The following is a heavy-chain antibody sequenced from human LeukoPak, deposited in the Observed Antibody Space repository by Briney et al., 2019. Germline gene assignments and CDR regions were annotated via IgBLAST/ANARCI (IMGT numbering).Heavy chain of an antibody. Sequence: GGSLRLSCAASGFTFSSYAMSWVRQAPGKGLEWVSGISGSGGSTHYADSVKDRFTISRDNSKNTLYLQMNSLRAEDTAVYYCAKETVVVAAATPDAFDIWGQGTMVTVSS. J-gene: IGHJ3*02. CDR3: AKETVVVAAATPDAFDI. CDR1: GFTFSSYA. V-gene: IGHV3-23*01. CDR2: ISGSGGST. D-gene: IGHD2-15*01.